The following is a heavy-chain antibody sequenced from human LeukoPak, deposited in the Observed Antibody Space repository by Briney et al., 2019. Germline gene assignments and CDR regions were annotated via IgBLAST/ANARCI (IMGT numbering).Heavy chain of an antibody. CDR1: GYSISSGYY. Sequence: MASETLSLTCAVSGYSISSGYYWGWIRQPPGKGLEWIGSIYHSGSTYYNPSLKSRVTISVDTSKNQFSLKLSSVTAADTAAYYCARRRGAYFDYWGQGTLVTVSS. D-gene: IGHD1-26*01. CDR2: IYHSGST. V-gene: IGHV4-38-2*01. J-gene: IGHJ4*02. CDR3: ARRRGAYFDY.